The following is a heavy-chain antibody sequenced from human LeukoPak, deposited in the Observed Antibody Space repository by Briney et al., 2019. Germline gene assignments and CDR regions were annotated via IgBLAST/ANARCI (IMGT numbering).Heavy chain of an antibody. V-gene: IGHV1-18*01. CDR2: ISAYNGNT. J-gene: IGHJ6*03. Sequence: GASVRVSCKASGYTFTSYDINWVRQAPGQGLEWMGWISAYNGNTNYAQKLQGRVTMTTDTSTSTAYMELRSLRSDDTAVYYCARSGHYDFWSGPYRPLGYYMDVWGKGTTVTVSS. CDR1: GYTFTSYD. CDR3: ARSGHYDFWSGPYRPLGYYMDV. D-gene: IGHD3-3*01.